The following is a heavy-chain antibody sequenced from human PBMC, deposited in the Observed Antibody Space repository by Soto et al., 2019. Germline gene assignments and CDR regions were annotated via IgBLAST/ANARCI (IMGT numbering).Heavy chain of an antibody. J-gene: IGHJ4*02. CDR1: GCTFDDHA. D-gene: IGHD3-16*01. CDR2: INWKSDI. V-gene: IGHV3-9*01. Sequence: SLRLSWAVAGCTFDDHAMHWVRQAPEKGLEWVSAINWKSDIGYADSVKGRFTISRDNAENSLYLQMDSLRAEDTALYYCAISQDRGGRTTFIYWGQGTQVTVSP. CDR3: AISQDRGGRTTFIY.